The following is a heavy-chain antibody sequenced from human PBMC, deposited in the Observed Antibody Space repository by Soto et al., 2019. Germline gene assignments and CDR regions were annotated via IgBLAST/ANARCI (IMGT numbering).Heavy chain of an antibody. J-gene: IGHJ3*01. CDR1: GASLSTSNW. CDR2: IYHTGSA. V-gene: IGHV4-4*02. CDR3: ARGPRSGSYSVDGFDV. D-gene: IGHD1-26*01. Sequence: SETLSLTCVVSGASLSTSNWWSWVRQPPGKGLEWIGEIYHTGSASYSPSLKSRVSMSIDKSKNQFSLRLTDVTAADTAKYYCARGPRSGSYSVDGFDVWGQGTVVTVS.